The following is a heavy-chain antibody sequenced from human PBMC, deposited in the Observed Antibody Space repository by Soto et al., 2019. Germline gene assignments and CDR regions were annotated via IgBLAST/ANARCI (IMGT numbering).Heavy chain of an antibody. D-gene: IGHD2-15*01. CDR3: AQGDCGGGRCPFDY. CDR2: IYWDDDK. CDR1: GFSLSSSGVG. Sequence: QITLKESGPTLVKPTQTLTLTCTFSGFSLSSSGVGVCWIRQPPGKALEWLALIYWDDDKRHSPSLKTRLTVTKDTSRTQLVSKMPDMDPADTATYFCAQGDCGGGRCPFDYWGQGTLVTVSS. J-gene: IGHJ4*02. V-gene: IGHV2-5*02.